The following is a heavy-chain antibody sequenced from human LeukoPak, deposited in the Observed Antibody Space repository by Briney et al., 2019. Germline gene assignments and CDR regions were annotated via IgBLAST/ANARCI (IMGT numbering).Heavy chain of an antibody. Sequence: SETLSLTCTVSGGSISSSSYYWGWIRQPPGKGLEWIGSIYYSGSTYYNPSLKSRVTISVDTSKNQFSLKLSSVTAADTAVYYCASILREAFDIWGQGTMVTVSS. CDR1: GGSISSSSYY. V-gene: IGHV4-39*01. CDR2: IYYSGST. J-gene: IGHJ3*02. CDR3: ASILREAFDI. D-gene: IGHD4-17*01.